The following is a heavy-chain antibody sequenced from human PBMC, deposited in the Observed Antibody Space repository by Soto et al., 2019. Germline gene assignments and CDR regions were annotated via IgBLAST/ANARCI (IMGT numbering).Heavy chain of an antibody. Sequence: LSLTCAASGFTFSSYAMSWVRQAPGKGLEWVSAISGSGGSTYYADSVKGRFTISRDNSKNTLYLQMNSLRAEDTAVYYCAKVAVVVVAAPFDYWGQGTLVTVSS. CDR2: ISGSGGST. CDR3: AKVAVVVVAAPFDY. J-gene: IGHJ4*02. V-gene: IGHV3-23*01. CDR1: GFTFSSYA. D-gene: IGHD2-15*01.